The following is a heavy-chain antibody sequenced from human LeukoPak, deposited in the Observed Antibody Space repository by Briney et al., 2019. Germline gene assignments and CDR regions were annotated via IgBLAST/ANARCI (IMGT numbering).Heavy chain of an antibody. D-gene: IGHD6-19*01. CDR1: GYTFTDYF. Sequence: ASVKVSFKASGYTFTDYFLHWVRQAPGQGLEWMGRINPNSGGTIYAQKFQARVTMTTDTSISTAYMELSRLTSDDTAVYYCAKGVPLGGAVAGRFGSWGQGALVTVSS. CDR3: AKGVPLGGAVAGRFGS. V-gene: IGHV1-2*06. J-gene: IGHJ4*02. CDR2: INPNSGGT.